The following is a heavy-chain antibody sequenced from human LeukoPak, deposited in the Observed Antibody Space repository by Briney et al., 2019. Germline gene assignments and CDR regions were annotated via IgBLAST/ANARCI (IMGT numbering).Heavy chain of an antibody. CDR1: GGSISDYY. CDR3: ARDLLDEGNHLDY. D-gene: IGHD4-23*01. CDR2: IYNSGRT. V-gene: IGHV4-59*01. Sequence: PSETLSLTCTVSGGSISDYYWSWIRQPPGKGLEWIGYIYNSGRTNYNPSLKSRVTISVDTSKDQFSLKLSSVTAADTAVYYCARDLLDEGNHLDYWGQGTLVTVSS. J-gene: IGHJ4*02.